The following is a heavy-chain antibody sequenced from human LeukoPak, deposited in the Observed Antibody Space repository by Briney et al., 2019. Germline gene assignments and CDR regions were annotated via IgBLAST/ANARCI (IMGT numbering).Heavy chain of an antibody. CDR1: GYSFTGYY. J-gene: IGHJ6*03. V-gene: IGHV1-2*02. CDR3: AREGGDSGWYRAYYHFMDV. CDR2: INFNSGGT. D-gene: IGHD6-19*01. Sequence: ASVKVSCKASGYSFTGYYMHWVRQAPGQGLEWMGWINFNSGGTNYAQKFQGRVTMTRDTSVSTAYMELSRLRSDDTAVYYCAREGGDSGWYRAYYHFMDVWGKGTTVTVSS.